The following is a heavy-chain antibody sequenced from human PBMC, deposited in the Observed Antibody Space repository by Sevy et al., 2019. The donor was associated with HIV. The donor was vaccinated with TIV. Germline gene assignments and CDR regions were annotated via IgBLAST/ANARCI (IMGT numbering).Heavy chain of an antibody. D-gene: IGHD3-22*01. Sequence: SETLSLTCTVSGGSISSYYWSWIRQPAGKGLEWIGGIYTSGSTNYNPSLKSRVTMSVDTSKNQFSLKLSSVTAADTAVYYCASDVDYYDSSGYSYGMDVWGQGTTVTVSS. J-gene: IGHJ6*02. CDR2: IYTSGST. V-gene: IGHV4-4*07. CDR1: GGSISSYY. CDR3: ASDVDYYDSSGYSYGMDV.